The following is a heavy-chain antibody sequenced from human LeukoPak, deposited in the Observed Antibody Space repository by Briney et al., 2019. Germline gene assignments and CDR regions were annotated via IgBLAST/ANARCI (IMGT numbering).Heavy chain of an antibody. D-gene: IGHD2-2*01. J-gene: IGHJ4*02. CDR1: GFSFSSYG. CDR2: IRYNAINK. Sequence: GGSLRLSCAASGFSFSSYGMHWVRQTQGKGLEWVASIRYNAINKNYADSVKGRFSISRDNDKNTLFLQMYSLRAEDTAVYYCAKEADRMPDYWGQGTLVTVSS. V-gene: IGHV3-30*02. CDR3: AKEADRMPDY.